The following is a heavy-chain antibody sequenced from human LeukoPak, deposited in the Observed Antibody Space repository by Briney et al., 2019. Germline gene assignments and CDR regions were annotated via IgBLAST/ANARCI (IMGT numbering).Heavy chain of an antibody. CDR2: ISGSGGST. D-gene: IGHD3-22*01. V-gene: IGHV3-23*01. CDR1: GFTFSSYS. J-gene: IGHJ4*02. Sequence: PGGSLRLSCAASGFTFSSYSMSWVRQAPGKGLEWVSAISGSGGSTYYADSVKGRFTISRDNSKTTLYLQMHRLRAEDKAVYYCAKGYDNSGYYFDYWGQGTLVTVSS. CDR3: AKGYDNSGYYFDY.